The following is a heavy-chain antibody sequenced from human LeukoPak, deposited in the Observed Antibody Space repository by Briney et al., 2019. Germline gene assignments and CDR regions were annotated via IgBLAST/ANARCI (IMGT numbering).Heavy chain of an antibody. D-gene: IGHD1-26*01. Sequence: SETLSLTCTVSGASFSSYYWSWIRQTPGKGLEWIGYVYYTEDTNYNPSLKSRVTMSIDMAKNQFSLKLSSVTAADTAVYYCATRGSGNLDYWGQGTLVTVSS. V-gene: IGHV4-59*08. CDR1: GASFSSYY. CDR2: VYYTEDT. J-gene: IGHJ4*02. CDR3: ATRGSGNLDY.